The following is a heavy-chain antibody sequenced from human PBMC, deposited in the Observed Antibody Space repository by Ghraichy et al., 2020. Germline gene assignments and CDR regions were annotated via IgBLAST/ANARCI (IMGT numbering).Heavy chain of an antibody. J-gene: IGHJ4*02. CDR3: ATRPPPYCDCPLDY. CDR1: GFTFSNAW. V-gene: IGHV3-15*01. CDR2: IKNKGDGETT. D-gene: IGHD4-17*01. Sequence: GGSLRLSCTASGFTFSNAWMNWVRQAPGKGLEWVGRIKNKGDGETTDYAAPVKGRFTISRDDSKNTLYLQMNTLNTDDTALYYCATRPPPYCDCPLDYWGQGTLVTVSS.